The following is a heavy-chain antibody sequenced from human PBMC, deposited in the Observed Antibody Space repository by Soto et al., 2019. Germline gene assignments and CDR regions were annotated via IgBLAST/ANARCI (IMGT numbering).Heavy chain of an antibody. CDR1: GFTFSSYD. CDR3: ARVGWFGEYSY. Sequence: EVQLVEPGGGLVQPGGSLRLSCAASGFTFSSYDMHWVRQATGKGLEWVSAIGTAGDTYYPGSVKGRFTISRENAKNSLYLQMNSLRAGDTAVYYCARVGWFGEYSYWGQGTLVTVSS. CDR2: IGTAGDT. J-gene: IGHJ4*02. V-gene: IGHV3-13*04. D-gene: IGHD3-10*01.